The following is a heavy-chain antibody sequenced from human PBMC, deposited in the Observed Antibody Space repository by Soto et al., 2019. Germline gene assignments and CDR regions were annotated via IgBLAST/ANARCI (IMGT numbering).Heavy chain of an antibody. CDR3: AHSARYYDILTGQYFPLNFDY. CDR1: CHSISSYD. Sequence: SETLSLTFAVSCHSISSYDFLWIRQPPGKGLLSIGYLYYGRSANYNPSLKSRVTLSVDTSTNQCSLTLSSMTDMDPVDTATYYCAHSARYYDILTGQYFPLNFDYWGLGTLVTVSS. CDR2: LYYGRSA. J-gene: IGHJ4*02. V-gene: IGHV4-59*01. D-gene: IGHD3-9*01.